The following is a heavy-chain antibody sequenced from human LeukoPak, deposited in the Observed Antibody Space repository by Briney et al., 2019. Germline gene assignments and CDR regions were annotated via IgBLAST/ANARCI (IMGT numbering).Heavy chain of an antibody. D-gene: IGHD3-10*02. J-gene: IGHJ4*02. CDR2: ISTSGSTT. Sequence: GGSLILSCAASGFTFSDYEINWVRQAPGKGLEWVSCISTSGSTTYYADSVKGRFTISRDNAKNSLFLQMNTLAVEDTAVYYCARGALHVFDYWGQGTPVTVSS. CDR3: ARGALHVFDY. V-gene: IGHV3-48*03. CDR1: GFTFSDYE.